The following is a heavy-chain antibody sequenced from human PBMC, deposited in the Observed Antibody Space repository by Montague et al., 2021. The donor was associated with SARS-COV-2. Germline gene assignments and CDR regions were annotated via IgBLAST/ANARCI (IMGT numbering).Heavy chain of an antibody. D-gene: IGHD3-22*01. CDR3: ARFPTSYYYDSKAAPATPDAFDI. Sequence: SETLSLTCTVSGGSISSSSYYWGWIRQPPGKGLEWIGSIYYSGSTYYNPSLKSRVTISVDTPKNQFSLKLNSVTAADTAVYYCARFPTSYYYDSKAAPATPDAFDIWGQGTMVTVSS. J-gene: IGHJ3*02. V-gene: IGHV4-39*01. CDR2: IYYSGST. CDR1: GGSISSSSYY.